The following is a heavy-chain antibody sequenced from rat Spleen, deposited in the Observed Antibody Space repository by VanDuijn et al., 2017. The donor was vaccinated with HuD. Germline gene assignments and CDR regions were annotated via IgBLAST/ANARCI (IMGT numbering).Heavy chain of an antibody. CDR2: ITNASGNT. Sequence: EVQLVESGGGLVHPGRSLKLSCVTSGFTFNYYWMTWIRQAPGKGLEWVASITNASGNTYYRDSVKGRFTISRDNAKSSLYLQMDSLRSEDTATYYCTTDRDRSYIYEGYWGQGVMVTVSS. CDR3: TTDRDRSYIYEGY. D-gene: IGHD1-2*01. V-gene: IGHV5-31*01. J-gene: IGHJ2*01. CDR1: GFTFNYYW.